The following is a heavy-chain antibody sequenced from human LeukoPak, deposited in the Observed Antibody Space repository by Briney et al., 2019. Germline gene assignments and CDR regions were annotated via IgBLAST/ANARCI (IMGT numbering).Heavy chain of an antibody. J-gene: IGHJ4*02. CDR3: ATQPYDSSGYYPC. V-gene: IGHV3-21*01. D-gene: IGHD3-22*01. CDR2: ISSSSSYI. Sequence: PGGSLRLSCAASGFTFSSYSMNWVRQAPGKGLEWVSSISSSSSYIYYADSVKGRFTISRDNAKNSLYLQMNSLRAEDTAVYYCATQPYDSSGYYPCWGQGTLVTVSS. CDR1: GFTFSSYS.